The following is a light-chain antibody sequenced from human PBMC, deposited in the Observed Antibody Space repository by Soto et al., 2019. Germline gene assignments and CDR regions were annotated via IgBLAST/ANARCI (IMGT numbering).Light chain of an antibody. Sequence: DIVLTQSPGTLSLSPGEEATLSCRASQTVTSNYLVWYQQRPGQAPRLLIYGASARATGIPDRFSGSGSGRDFTLTISRLEPADFAVYYCQQYGTSPITFGQVTRPENK. CDR1: QTVTSNY. CDR2: GAS. CDR3: QQYGTSPIT. J-gene: IGKJ5*01. V-gene: IGKV3-20*01.